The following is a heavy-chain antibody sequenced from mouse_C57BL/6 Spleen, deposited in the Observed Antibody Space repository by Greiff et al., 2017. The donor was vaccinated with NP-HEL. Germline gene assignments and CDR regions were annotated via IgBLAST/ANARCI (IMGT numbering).Heavy chain of an antibody. J-gene: IGHJ2*01. V-gene: IGHV1-59*01. D-gene: IGHD4-1*01. CDR3: ARGYWIY. CDR2: IDPSDSYT. Sequence: QVQLQQPGAELVRPGTSVKLSCKASGYTFTSYWMHWVKQRPGQGLEWIGVIDPSDSYTNYNQKFKGKATLTVDTSSSTAYMQLSSLTSEDSAVYYCARGYWIYWGQGTTLTVSS. CDR1: GYTFTSYW.